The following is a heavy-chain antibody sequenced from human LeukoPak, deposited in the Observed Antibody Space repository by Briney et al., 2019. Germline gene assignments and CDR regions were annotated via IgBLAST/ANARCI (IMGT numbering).Heavy chain of an antibody. V-gene: IGHV4-30-4*01. D-gene: IGHD3-22*01. CDR3: ARGPPTDYYDSSGFYYVFDY. J-gene: IGHJ4*02. Sequence: SETLSLTCTVSGGSISSGDYYWSWIRQPPGKGLEWIGYIYYSGSTNYNPSLKSRVTISVDTSKNQFSLKLSSVTAADTAVYFCARGPPTDYYDSSGFYYVFDYWGQGTLVTVSS. CDR2: IYYSGST. CDR1: GGSISSGDYY.